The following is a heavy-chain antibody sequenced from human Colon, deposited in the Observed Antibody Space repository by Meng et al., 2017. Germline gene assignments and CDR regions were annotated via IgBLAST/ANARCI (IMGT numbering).Heavy chain of an antibody. CDR2: TYYRSKWYN. D-gene: IGHD5-18*01. J-gene: IGHJ4*02. CDR3: ARDHGYSYGLPLDY. V-gene: IGHV6-1*01. CDR1: GDSVSSNTAA. Sequence: VQLQQSVSGLVKPSQTLSITCASSGDSVSSNTAAWNWIRQSPSRGLEWLGRTYYRSKWYNEYAVSVKSRMTFNADTSKNQVSLQVNSVTPEDTAVYYCARDHGYSYGLPLDYWGQGILVTVSS.